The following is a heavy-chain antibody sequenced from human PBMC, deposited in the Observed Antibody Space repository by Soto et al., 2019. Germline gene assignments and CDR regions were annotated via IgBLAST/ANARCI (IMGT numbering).Heavy chain of an antibody. CDR1: GFTFSDYY. J-gene: IGHJ4*02. Sequence: GGSLRLSCAASGFTFSDYYMSWIRQAPGKGLEWVSYISSSGSTIYYADSVKGRFTISRDNAKNSLYLQMNSLRAEDTAVYYCARSRQWLAYYFDYWGQGTLVTVSS. D-gene: IGHD6-19*01. CDR3: ARSRQWLAYYFDY. V-gene: IGHV3-11*01. CDR2: ISSSGSTI.